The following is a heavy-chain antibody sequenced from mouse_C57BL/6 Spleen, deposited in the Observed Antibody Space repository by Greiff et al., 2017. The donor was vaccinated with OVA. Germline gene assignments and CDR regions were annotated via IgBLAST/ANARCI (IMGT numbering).Heavy chain of an antibody. D-gene: IGHD1-1*01. Sequence: VQLQQSGPELVKPGASVKISCKASGYSFTGYYMNWVKQSPEKSLEWIGEINPSTGGTTYNQKFKAKATLTVDKSSSTAYMQLKSLTSEDSAVYYCARHYGRYFDVWGTGTTVTVSS. J-gene: IGHJ1*03. CDR3: ARHYGRYFDV. CDR1: GYSFTGYY. V-gene: IGHV1-42*01. CDR2: INPSTGGT.